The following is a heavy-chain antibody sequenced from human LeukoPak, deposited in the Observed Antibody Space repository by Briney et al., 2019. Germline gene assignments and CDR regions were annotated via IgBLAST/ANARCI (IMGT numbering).Heavy chain of an antibody. D-gene: IGHD3-22*01. J-gene: IGHJ4*02. CDR3: ARAPFSIHLTYYYDSSGYYYDY. CDR2: INHSGST. Sequence: PSETLSLTCAVYGGSFSGYYWSWIRQPPGKGLEWIGEINHSGSTNYNPSLKSRVTISVDTSKNQFSLKLSSVTAADTAVYYCARAPFSIHLTYYYDSSGYYYDYWGQGTLVTVSS. CDR1: GGSFSGYY. V-gene: IGHV4-34*01.